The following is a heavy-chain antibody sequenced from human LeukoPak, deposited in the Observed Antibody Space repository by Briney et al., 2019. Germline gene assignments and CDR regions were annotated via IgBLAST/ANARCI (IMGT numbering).Heavy chain of an antibody. D-gene: IGHD5-18*01. CDR2: IKQDGSEK. J-gene: IGHJ4*02. V-gene: IGHV3-7*01. Sequence: GGSLRLSCAASGFTFSSYWMTWIRQAPGKGLEWVANIKQDGSEKYYVDSVKGRFTISRDNAKNSLYLQMNSLRAEDTAVYYCARDTGGGYSCYDCWGQGILATVSS. CDR1: GFTFSSYW. CDR3: ARDTGGGYSCYDC.